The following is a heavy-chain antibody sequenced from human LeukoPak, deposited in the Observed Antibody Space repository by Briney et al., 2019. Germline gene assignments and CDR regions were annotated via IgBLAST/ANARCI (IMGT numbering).Heavy chain of an antibody. CDR3: ARGEGYFDY. J-gene: IGHJ4*02. Sequence: PSETLSLTCTVSGVSISSYYWSWIRQPPGKGLEWIGYIYYSGSTNYIPSLKSRVTISVDTSKNQFSLKLSSVTAADTAVYYCARGEGYFDYWGQGTLVTVSS. CDR2: IYYSGST. CDR1: GVSISSYY. V-gene: IGHV4-59*01.